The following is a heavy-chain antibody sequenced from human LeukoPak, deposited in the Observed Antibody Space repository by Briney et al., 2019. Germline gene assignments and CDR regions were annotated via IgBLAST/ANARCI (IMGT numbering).Heavy chain of an antibody. D-gene: IGHD5-18*01. Sequence: PGGSLRLSCAASGFTFSSHWMSWVRQVPGKGLEWVANIKKDGSEKYYVDAVKGRFTISRDNAKTSLYLQMNSLRAEDTAVYYCARDLSGIAGYTYGRGIDYWGQGTLVTVSS. CDR1: GFTFSSHW. J-gene: IGHJ4*02. CDR3: ARDLSGIAGYTYGRGIDY. CDR2: IKKDGSEK. V-gene: IGHV3-7*01.